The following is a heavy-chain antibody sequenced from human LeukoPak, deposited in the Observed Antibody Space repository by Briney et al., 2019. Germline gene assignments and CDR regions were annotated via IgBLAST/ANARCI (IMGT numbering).Heavy chain of an antibody. V-gene: IGHV3-53*01. CDR1: GFTVSSNY. D-gene: IGHD1-26*01. CDR2: IYSGGST. J-gene: IGHJ4*02. Sequence: SGGSLRLSCAASGFTVSSNYMNWVRQAPGKGLEWVSVIYSGGSTYYADSVKGRFTISRDNSKNTLYLQMNSLRAEDTAVYYCARGGSGSYLSGFYFDYWGQGTLVTVSS. CDR3: ARGGSGSYLSGFYFDY.